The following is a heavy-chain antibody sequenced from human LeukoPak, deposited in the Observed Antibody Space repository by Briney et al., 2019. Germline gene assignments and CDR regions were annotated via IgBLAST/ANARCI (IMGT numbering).Heavy chain of an antibody. D-gene: IGHD1-26*01. V-gene: IGHV1-18*01. CDR1: GYTFTSYG. CDR2: ISAYNGNT. J-gene: IGHJ4*02. CDR3: ARDTIVGATGDFDY. Sequence: ASVRVSCKASGYTFTSYGISWVRQAPGQGLEGRGWISAYNGNTNYAQKLQGRVTMTTDTSTSTAYMELRSLRSDDTAVYYCARDTIVGATGDFDYWGQGTLVTVSS.